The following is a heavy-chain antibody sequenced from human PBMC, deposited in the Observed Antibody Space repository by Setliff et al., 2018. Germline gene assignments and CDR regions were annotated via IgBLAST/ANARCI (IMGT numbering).Heavy chain of an antibody. Sequence: GGSLRLSCAASGFTFSNYYMTWVRQAPGKGLEWVANIKEDGGEQYYVDSVKGRFTISRDDAKNSLYLQMNSLAAEDTAVFYCVRLAGPLGQTRSNYYYYYYMDVWGKGTTVTVSS. V-gene: IGHV3-7*01. CDR1: GFTFSNYY. CDR2: IKEDGGEQ. CDR3: VRLAGPLGQTRSNYYYYYYMDV. D-gene: IGHD4-17*01. J-gene: IGHJ6*03.